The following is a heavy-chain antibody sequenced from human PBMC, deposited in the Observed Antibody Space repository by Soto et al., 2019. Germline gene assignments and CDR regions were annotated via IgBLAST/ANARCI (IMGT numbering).Heavy chain of an antibody. CDR3: AVRDIVLVPAASYGMDV. J-gene: IGHJ6*02. D-gene: IGHD2-2*01. CDR1: GYTFTSYD. CDR2: MNPNSGNT. V-gene: IGHV1-8*01. Sequence: ASVKVSCKASGYTFTSYDINWVRQATGQGLKWMGWMNPNSGNTGYAQKFQGRVTMTRNTSISTAYMELSSLRSEDTAVYYCAVRDIVLVPAASYGMDVWGQGTTVTVSS.